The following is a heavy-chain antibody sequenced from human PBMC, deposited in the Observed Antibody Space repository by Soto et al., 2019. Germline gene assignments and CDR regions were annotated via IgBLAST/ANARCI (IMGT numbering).Heavy chain of an antibody. CDR2: IHSSGIT. CDR3: ARHYEYGMDV. Sequence: SETLSLTCTISGGSISDYYLSCLRQPPGRGLEWIGYIHSSGITDYNPSLKSRVTMSLHTSRTQFSLKLRSVTAADTAVYYCARHYEYGMDVWGQGTTVTVSS. J-gene: IGHJ6*02. V-gene: IGHV4-59*08. D-gene: IGHD3-16*01. CDR1: GGSISDYY.